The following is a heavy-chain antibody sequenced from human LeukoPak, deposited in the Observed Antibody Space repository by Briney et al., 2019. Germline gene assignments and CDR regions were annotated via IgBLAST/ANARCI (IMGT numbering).Heavy chain of an antibody. CDR3: AKDGTGTTRINWFDP. D-gene: IGHD1-7*01. J-gene: IGHJ5*02. CDR2: IRYDGSDK. CDR1: GFTFTNFA. Sequence: PGGSLRLSCVASGFTFTNFAVHWVRQAPGKGLEWVAFIRYDGSDKYYADSVKGRFTISRDNSKNKLFLQMNSLRVEDTAVYYCAKDGTGTTRINWFDPWGQGTLVTVSS. V-gene: IGHV3-30*02.